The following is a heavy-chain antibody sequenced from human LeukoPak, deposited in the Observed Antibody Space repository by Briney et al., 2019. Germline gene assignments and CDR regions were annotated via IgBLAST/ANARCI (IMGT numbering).Heavy chain of an antibody. CDR1: GFTLSSYA. V-gene: IGHV3-30*04. D-gene: IGHD2-15*01. J-gene: IGHJ5*02. CDR3: ARDPYLAYCSGGSCYGGLDP. Sequence: PGRSLRLSCAAPGFTLSSYAMHWVRQAPGKGLEWVAVISYDGSNKYYADSVKGRFTISRDNSKNTLYLQMNSLRAEDTAVYYCARDPYLAYCSGGSCYGGLDPWGQGTLVTVSS. CDR2: ISYDGSNK.